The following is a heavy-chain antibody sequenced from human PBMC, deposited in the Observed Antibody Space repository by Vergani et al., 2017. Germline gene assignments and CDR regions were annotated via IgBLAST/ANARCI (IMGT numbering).Heavy chain of an antibody. Sequence: QVLLVESGGGLVTPGGSLRLSCAASGFIFSDYYMTWIRQAPGKGLEWISYITGTSSYTNYADSVKGRFTISRDNAKISLYLHMSSLRAEDTAVYYCARVSGRYTFDYWGQGTLVTVSS. CDR1: GFIFSDYY. J-gene: IGHJ4*02. D-gene: IGHD1-26*01. CDR2: ITGTSSYT. CDR3: ARVSGRYTFDY. V-gene: IGHV3-11*06.